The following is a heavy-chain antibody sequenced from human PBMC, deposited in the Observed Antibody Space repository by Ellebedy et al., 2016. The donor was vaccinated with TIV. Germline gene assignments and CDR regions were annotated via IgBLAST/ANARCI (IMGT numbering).Heavy chain of an antibody. CDR2: MNPNSANT. Sequence: AASVKVSCKTSGYTFGSFDIVWVRQATGQGLEWMGWMNPNSANTGYAEKFRGRITMTRDTSIDTAYMELSSLRSDDTAIYYCVRDLTNPVTGDYWGQGTLVFVSS. D-gene: IGHD4-11*01. J-gene: IGHJ4*02. V-gene: IGHV1-8*01. CDR3: VRDLTNPVTGDY. CDR1: GYTFGSFD.